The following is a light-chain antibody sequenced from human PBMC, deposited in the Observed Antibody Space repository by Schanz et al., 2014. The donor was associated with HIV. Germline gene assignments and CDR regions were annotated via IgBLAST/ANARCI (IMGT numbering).Light chain of an antibody. CDR3: AAWDASLSAWV. CDR1: SSNIGSNY. Sequence: QSVLTQPPSASGTPGQRVTISCSGSSSNIGSNYEYWYQQLPGTAPKLLIYRNNQRPSGVPDRFSGSKSGTSASLAISGLRSEDEADYYCAAWDASLSAWVFGGGTKLTVL. V-gene: IGLV1-47*01. CDR2: RNN. J-gene: IGLJ3*02.